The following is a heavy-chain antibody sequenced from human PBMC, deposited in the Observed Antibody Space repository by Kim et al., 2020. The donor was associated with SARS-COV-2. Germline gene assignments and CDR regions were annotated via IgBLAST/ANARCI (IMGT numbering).Heavy chain of an antibody. Sequence: SETLSLTCTVSGGSISSYYWSWIRQPPGKGLEWIGYIYYSGSTNYNPSLKSRVTISVDTSKNQFSLKLSSVTAADTAVYYCARERRGKIRGYFDYWGQGT. V-gene: IGHV4-59*01. J-gene: IGHJ4*02. D-gene: IGHD3-10*01. CDR1: GGSISSYY. CDR3: ARERRGKIRGYFDY. CDR2: IYYSGST.